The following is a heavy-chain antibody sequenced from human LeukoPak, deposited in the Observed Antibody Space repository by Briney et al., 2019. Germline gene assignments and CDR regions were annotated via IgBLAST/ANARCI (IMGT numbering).Heavy chain of an antibody. CDR2: IYSGGST. J-gene: IGHJ4*02. Sequence: GGSLRLSCAASGFNVTNNYMSWVRQAPGKGLEWVSVIYSGGSTYYADSVKGRFTISRDNSKNTLYLQMNSLRAEDTAVYYCARQRTFIVGPTELDYWGQGTLVTVSS. D-gene: IGHD1-26*01. CDR3: ARQRTFIVGPTELDY. V-gene: IGHV3-66*04. CDR1: GFNVTNNY.